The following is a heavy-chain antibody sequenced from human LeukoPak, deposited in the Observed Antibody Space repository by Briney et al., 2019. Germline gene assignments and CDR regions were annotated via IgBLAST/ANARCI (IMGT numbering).Heavy chain of an antibody. D-gene: IGHD3-9*01. CDR3: ARGGEILTGYYTDY. V-gene: IGHV3-21*01. J-gene: IGHJ4*02. CDR1: GFTFSSYS. Sequence: GGSLRLSCAASGFTFSSYSMNWVRQAPGKGLEWVSAISSSSSYIYYADSVKGRFTISRDNAKNSLYLQMNSLRAEDTAVYYCARGGEILTGYYTDYWGQGTLVTVSS. CDR2: ISSSSSYI.